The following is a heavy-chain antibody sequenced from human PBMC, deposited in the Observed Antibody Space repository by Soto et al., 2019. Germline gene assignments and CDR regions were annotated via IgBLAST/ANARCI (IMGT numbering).Heavy chain of an antibody. Sequence: EVQLVESGGGLVKPGESLRLSCAASGFTFSTAWMTWVRQAPGRGLEWVARIKTTSDGGTIHYAAPVKGRFTISRDDSKATLFLKMNSLKTEDTALYYCIRDPYGSTWGQGTLVTVSS. V-gene: IGHV3-15*01. D-gene: IGHD3-10*01. J-gene: IGHJ5*02. CDR1: GFTFSTAW. CDR2: IKTTSDGGTI. CDR3: IRDPYGST.